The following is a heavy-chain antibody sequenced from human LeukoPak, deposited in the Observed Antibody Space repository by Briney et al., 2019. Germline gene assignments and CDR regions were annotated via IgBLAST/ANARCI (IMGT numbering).Heavy chain of an antibody. V-gene: IGHV1-69*02. CDR2: IIPILGIA. CDR1: GGTFSSYT. CDR3: AISRQTLNWFDP. D-gene: IGHD3-16*01. J-gene: IGHJ5*02. Sequence: SVKVSCKASGGTFSSYTISWVRQAPGQGLEWMGRIIPILGIANYAQKFQGRVTITADKSTCTAYMELSSLRSEDTAVYYCAISRQTLNWFDPWGQGTLVTVSS.